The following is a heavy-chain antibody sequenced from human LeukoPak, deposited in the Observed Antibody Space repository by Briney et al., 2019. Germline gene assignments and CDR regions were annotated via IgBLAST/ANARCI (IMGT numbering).Heavy chain of an antibody. CDR3: ARDGYCSGGSCYDPFDY. J-gene: IGHJ4*02. Sequence: GGSLRLSCAASGFTFSSYSMNWVRRAPGKGLEWVSYISSSSSTIYYADSAKGRFTISRDNAKNSLYLQMNSLRVEDTAVYYCARDGYCSGGSCYDPFDYWGQGTLVTVSS. V-gene: IGHV3-48*01. D-gene: IGHD2-15*01. CDR2: ISSSSSTI. CDR1: GFTFSSYS.